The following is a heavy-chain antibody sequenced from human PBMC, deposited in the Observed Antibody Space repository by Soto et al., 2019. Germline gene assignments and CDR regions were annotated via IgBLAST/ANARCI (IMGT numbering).Heavy chain of an antibody. CDR2: IWADGSRQ. Sequence: QVQLVESGGGVIQPGTSLRLSCSASGFAFSTYGMHWVRQAPGKGVEWVAVIWADGSRQFYGDSVKGRFTISRDNSKNTLYLQMNRLRADDPAVYYCVRGNCYWGLSDYWGQGTLVTVSS. CDR3: VRGNCYWGLSDY. D-gene: IGHD3-10*01. V-gene: IGHV3-33*08. CDR1: GFAFSTYG. J-gene: IGHJ4*02.